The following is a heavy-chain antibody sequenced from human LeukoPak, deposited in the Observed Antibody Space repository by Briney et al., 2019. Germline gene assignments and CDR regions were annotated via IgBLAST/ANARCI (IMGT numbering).Heavy chain of an antibody. CDR1: GFTFSSYV. J-gene: IGHJ4*02. Sequence: GGSLRLSCAASGFTFSSYVMTWVRQAPGKGLEWVSSISGSGGSTYYADSVKGRFTISRDNSKNTLYLQMNSLRAEDTAVYYCAKGRSLSGCSYGYDYWGQGTLVTVSS. V-gene: IGHV3-23*01. CDR2: ISGSGGST. D-gene: IGHD5-18*01. CDR3: AKGRSLSGCSYGYDY.